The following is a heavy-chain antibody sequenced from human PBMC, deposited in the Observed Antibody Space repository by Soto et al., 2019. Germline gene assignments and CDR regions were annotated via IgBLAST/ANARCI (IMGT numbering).Heavy chain of an antibody. J-gene: IGHJ6*02. V-gene: IGHV1-3*01. D-gene: IGHD3-10*02. CDR2: INAGNGNT. Sequence: ASVKVSCKASGYTFTSYAMHWVRQAPGQRLEWMGWINAGNGNTKYSQKFQGRVTITRDTSASTAYMELSSLRSEDTAVYYCARVSRVFGGGYYYYGMDVWGQGTTVTVS. CDR1: GYTFTSYA. CDR3: ARVSRVFGGGYYYYGMDV.